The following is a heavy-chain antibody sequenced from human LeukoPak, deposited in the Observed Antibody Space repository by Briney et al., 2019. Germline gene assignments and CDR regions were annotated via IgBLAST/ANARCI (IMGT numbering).Heavy chain of an antibody. V-gene: IGHV3-30*01. CDR3: ARVSTYFGVVTDFDY. Sequence: PGRSLRLSCAASGFTFSSYAMHWVRQAPGKGLEWVAVISYDGSNKYYADSVKGRFTISRDNSKNTLYLQMNSLRAEDTAVYYCARVSTYFGVVTDFDYWGQGTLVTVSS. J-gene: IGHJ4*02. CDR1: GFTFSSYA. D-gene: IGHD3-3*01. CDR2: ISYDGSNK.